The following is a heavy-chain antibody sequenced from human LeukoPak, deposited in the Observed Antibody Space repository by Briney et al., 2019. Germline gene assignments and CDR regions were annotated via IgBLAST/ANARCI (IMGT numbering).Heavy chain of an antibody. V-gene: IGHV1-46*01. D-gene: IGHD1-14*01. CDR3: AREGRNRSFDY. J-gene: IGHJ4*02. CDR2: INPSGGST. CDR1: GYTFTSYF. Sequence: ASVKVSCKASGYTFTSYFMHWVRQAPGQGLEYMGIINPSGGSTSYAQKFQGRLTMTRDMSTSTVYMELSSLRSEDTAVYYCAREGRNRSFDYWGQGTLVTVSS.